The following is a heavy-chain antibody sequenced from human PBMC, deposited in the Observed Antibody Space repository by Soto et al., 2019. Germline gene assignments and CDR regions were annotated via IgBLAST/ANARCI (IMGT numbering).Heavy chain of an antibody. V-gene: IGHV3-48*03. J-gene: IGHJ3*01. Sequence: QLVESGGQLVQPGGSLRLSCGAAGFTFKSYDMNWVRQAPGKGLEWIAYISHSGDTIYYADSVKGRFTVSRDNAKNSRYRQMNDLRGGDTAVYYCSSQNRPPGVPPSIFKPFDVWGQGKMVTVSS. CDR2: ISHSGDTI. CDR1: GFTFKSYD. CDR3: SSQNRPPGVPPSIFKPFDV. D-gene: IGHD2-2*02.